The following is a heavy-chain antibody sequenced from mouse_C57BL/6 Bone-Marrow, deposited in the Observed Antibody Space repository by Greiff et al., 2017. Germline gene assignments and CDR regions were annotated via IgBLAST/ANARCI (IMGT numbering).Heavy chain of an antibody. J-gene: IGHJ3*01. CDR1: GYTFTSYW. D-gene: IGHD2-1*01. V-gene: IGHV1-52*01. CDR2: IDPSDSET. Sequence: QVQLQQPGAELVRPGSSVKLSCKASGYTFTSYWMHWVKQRPIQGLEWIGNIDPSDSETHYNQKFKDKATLTVDKSSNTAYMQNSSLTSEDSAVYYCSRRLWYLAYWGQGTLVTVSA. CDR3: SRRLWYLAY.